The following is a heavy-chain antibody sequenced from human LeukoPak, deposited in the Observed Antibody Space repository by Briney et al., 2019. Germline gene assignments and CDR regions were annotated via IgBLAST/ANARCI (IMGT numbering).Heavy chain of an antibody. CDR2: IYYSGST. Sequence: SETLSLTCTVSGGSISSSSYYWGWIRQPPGKGLEWIGSIYYSGSTYYNPSLKSRVTISVDTSKNQFSLKLSSVTAADTAVYYCARHREKNIVVVPAAPYYYYMDVWGKGTTVTVSS. V-gene: IGHV4-39*01. D-gene: IGHD2-2*01. CDR3: ARHREKNIVVVPAAPYYYYMDV. J-gene: IGHJ6*03. CDR1: GGSISSSSYY.